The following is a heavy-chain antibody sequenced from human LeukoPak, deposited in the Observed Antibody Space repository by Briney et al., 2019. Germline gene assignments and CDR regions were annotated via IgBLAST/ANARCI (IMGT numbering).Heavy chain of an antibody. D-gene: IGHD3/OR15-3a*01. CDR3: ARQTGSGLFILP. CDR1: GVPISSNSY. V-gene: IGHV4-39*01. CDR2: IYYSGNI. J-gene: IGHJ4*02. Sequence: SETLSLTCTVSGVPISSNSYWGWIRQPPGKGLEWIGSIYYSGNIYYNASLKSQVSISIDTSKNQFSLKLTSVTAADTAVYYCARQTGSGLFILPGGQGTLVTVSS.